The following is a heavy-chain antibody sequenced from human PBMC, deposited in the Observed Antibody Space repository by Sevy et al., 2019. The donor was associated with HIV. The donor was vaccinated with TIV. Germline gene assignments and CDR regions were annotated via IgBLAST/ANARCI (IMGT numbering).Heavy chain of an antibody. V-gene: IGHV3-30*02. CDR2: IFYYGSDE. Sequence: GGSLRLSCAASGFTFSSYGMHWVRHAPGKGLEWVAFIFYYGSDEYYADSVKGRFTISRDNSKNTIFLQMNSLRAADRAVYYCASDILTGSDYWGQGTLVTVSS. D-gene: IGHD3-9*01. CDR1: GFTFSSYG. CDR3: ASDILTGSDY. J-gene: IGHJ4*02.